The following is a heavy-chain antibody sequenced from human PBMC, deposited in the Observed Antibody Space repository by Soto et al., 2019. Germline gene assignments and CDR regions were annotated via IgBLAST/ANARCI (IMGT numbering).Heavy chain of an antibody. V-gene: IGHV2-5*02. CDR1: GFSLSTHGVG. Sequence: QITLKESGPTLVKPTQTLTLTCTFSGFSLSTHGVGVGWVRQPAGKALEWLALIYWDDDKRYSASLNSTLTITKDTSKNQVVLTMTNMDPVDTATYYCAHAMLYCTGGSCSTWFDSWGQGTLVTVSS. D-gene: IGHD2-15*01. CDR2: IYWDDDK. J-gene: IGHJ5*01. CDR3: AHAMLYCTGGSCSTWFDS.